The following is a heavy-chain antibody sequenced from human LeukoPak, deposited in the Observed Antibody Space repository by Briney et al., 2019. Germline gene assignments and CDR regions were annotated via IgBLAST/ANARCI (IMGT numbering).Heavy chain of an antibody. CDR2: ISSSSTYI. CDR1: GFTFSSYS. J-gene: IGHJ4*02. CDR3: ARWEGWQLDY. D-gene: IGHD2-15*01. Sequence: GESLRLSCAASGFTFSSYSLNWVRQAPGKGLEWVSSISSSSTYIYYADSVKGRFTISRDNAKNSLYLQMNSLRAEDTAVYYWARWEGWQLDYWGQGILVTVSS. V-gene: IGHV3-21*01.